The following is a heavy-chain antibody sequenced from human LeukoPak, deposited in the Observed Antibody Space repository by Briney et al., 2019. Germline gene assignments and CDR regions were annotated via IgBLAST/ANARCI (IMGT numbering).Heavy chain of an antibody. CDR2: MNPNSGNT. V-gene: IGHV1-8*01. Sequence: ASVKVSCKASGYTFTSYDINWVRQATGQGLEWMGWMNPNSGNTGYAQKFQGRVTMTRNTSISTAYMELSSLRSEDTAVYYCARGDIVVVPAAPRRCFDPWGQGTLVTVSS. CDR1: GYTFTSYD. J-gene: IGHJ5*02. D-gene: IGHD2-2*01. CDR3: ARGDIVVVPAAPRRCFDP.